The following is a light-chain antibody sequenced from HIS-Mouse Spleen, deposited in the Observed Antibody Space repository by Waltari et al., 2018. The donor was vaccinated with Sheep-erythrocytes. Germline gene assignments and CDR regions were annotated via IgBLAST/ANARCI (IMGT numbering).Light chain of an antibody. V-gene: IGLV2-11*02. CDR1: SIDVGGYNY. CDR3: CSYAGSYNHV. J-gene: IGLJ1*01. CDR2: DVS. Sequence: QSALTQPRSVSGSPGQSVTIPCPGTSIDVGGYNYFAWYQQPPGKAPKLMIYDVSKRPSGVPDRFSGSKSGNTASLTISGLQAEDEADYYCCSYAGSYNHVFATGTKVTVL.